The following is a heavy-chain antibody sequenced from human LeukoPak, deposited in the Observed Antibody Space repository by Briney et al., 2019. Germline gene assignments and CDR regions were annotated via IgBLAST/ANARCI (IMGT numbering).Heavy chain of an antibody. D-gene: IGHD3-10*01. V-gene: IGHV3-21*04. CDR2: IDSSGGYM. CDR3: AKVTRWGSGSLDY. CDR1: GFTFNTYS. Sequence: GGSLRLSCEASGFTFNTYSMNWARQAPGKGLEWVSSIDSSGGYMFYADSVKGRFIISRDNAKDSLYLQMNSLRAEDTAVYYCAKVTRWGSGSLDYWGQGTLVTVSS. J-gene: IGHJ4*02.